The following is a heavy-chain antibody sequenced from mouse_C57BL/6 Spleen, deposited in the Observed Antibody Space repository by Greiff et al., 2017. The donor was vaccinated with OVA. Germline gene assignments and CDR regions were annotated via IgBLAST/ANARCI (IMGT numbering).Heavy chain of an antibody. J-gene: IGHJ2*01. CDR1: GFTFSDYY. CDR2: INHDGSST. CDR3: ARDNGPGYFDY. V-gene: IGHV5-16*01. Sequence: EVQVVESEGGLVQPGSSMKLSCTASGFTFSDYYMAWVRQVPEKGLEWVANINHDGSSTYYLDSLKSRFIISRDNAKNILYLQMSSLKSEDTATYYCARDNGPGYFDYWGQGTTLTVSS.